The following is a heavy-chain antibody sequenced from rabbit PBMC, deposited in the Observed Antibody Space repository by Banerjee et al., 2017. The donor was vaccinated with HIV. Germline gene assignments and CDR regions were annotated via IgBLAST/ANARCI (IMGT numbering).Heavy chain of an antibody. V-gene: IGHV1S40*01. CDR1: GFDLSNYYY. CDR2: IYTGSGNT. CDR3: ARVNAGSSGYPYYFNL. D-gene: IGHD1-1*01. J-gene: IGHJ4*01. Sequence: QPLEESGGGLVKPGGTLTLTCKASGFDLSNYYYMCWVRQAPGKGLESNACIYTGSGNTWYASWAKGRFTISKTSSTTVTLQMTSLTAADTATYFCARVNAGSSGYPYYFNLWGPGTLVTVS.